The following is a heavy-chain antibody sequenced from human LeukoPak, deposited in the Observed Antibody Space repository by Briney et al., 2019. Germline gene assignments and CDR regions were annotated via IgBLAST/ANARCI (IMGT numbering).Heavy chain of an antibody. J-gene: IGHJ3*02. CDR3: ASFFAYSSSWQPDDAFDI. V-gene: IGHV4-39*01. Sequence: SETLSLTCTVSGGSISSSSYYWGWIRQPPGKGLEWIGSIYYSGSTYYNPSLKSRVTISVDTSKNQFSLKLSSVTAADTAVYYCASFFAYSSSWQPDDAFDIWGRGTMVTVSS. CDR1: GGSISSSSYY. D-gene: IGHD6-13*01. CDR2: IYYSGST.